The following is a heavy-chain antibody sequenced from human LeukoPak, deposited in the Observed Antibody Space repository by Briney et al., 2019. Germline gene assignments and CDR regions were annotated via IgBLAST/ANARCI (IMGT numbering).Heavy chain of an antibody. Sequence: GGSLRLSCAASGFSFSSYGINWVRQAPGKGLEWVSGICGNDGKTYYADSVKGRFTISRDNSKNTLHLQMNSLRAEDTALYYCAKDTGGSCYSAIAYWGQGALVTVST. CDR1: GFSFSSYG. CDR2: ICGNDGKT. D-gene: IGHD2-15*01. CDR3: AKDTGGSCYSAIAY. V-gene: IGHV3-23*01. J-gene: IGHJ4*02.